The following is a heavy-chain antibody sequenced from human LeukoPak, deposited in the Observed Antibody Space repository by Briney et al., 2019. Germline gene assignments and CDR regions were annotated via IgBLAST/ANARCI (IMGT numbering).Heavy chain of an antibody. J-gene: IGHJ4*02. CDR2: IDHSGST. CDR1: HYSISSNYY. V-gene: IGHV4-38-2*02. Sequence: SETLSLTWTVSHYSISSNYYWGWIRQPPGKGLEWIGSIDHSGSTYYNPSLKSRVTISVDTSKNQFSLKLNSVTAADPAVYYCARSSGYMCYWGQGTLVTVSS. D-gene: IGHD3-22*01. CDR3: ARSSGYMCY.